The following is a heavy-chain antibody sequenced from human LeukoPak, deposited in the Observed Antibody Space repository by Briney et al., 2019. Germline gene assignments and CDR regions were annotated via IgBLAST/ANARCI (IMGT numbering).Heavy chain of an antibody. Sequence: ASAKVSCKASGGTFSSYAISWVRQAPGQGLEWMGRIIPILGIANYAQKFQGRVTITADKSTSTAYMELSSLRSEDTAVYYCATTTPGYSYGYGEYYFDYWGQGTLVTVSS. V-gene: IGHV1-69*04. CDR1: GGTFSSYA. CDR3: ATTTPGYSYGYGEYYFDY. D-gene: IGHD5-18*01. J-gene: IGHJ4*02. CDR2: IIPILGIA.